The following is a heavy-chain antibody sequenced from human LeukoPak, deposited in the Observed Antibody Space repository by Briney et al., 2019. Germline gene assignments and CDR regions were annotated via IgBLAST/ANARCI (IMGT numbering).Heavy chain of an antibody. CDR3: ARERVGYYSNGSRYYYGMDI. CDR2: IDSGGST. J-gene: IGHJ6*02. Sequence: GGSLRLSCAASGFTVSSNYMSWVRQAPGKGLEWVSVIDSGGSTYYADSVKGRFTISRDNSKNTLYLQMNSLRAEDTAVYYCARERVGYYSNGSRYYYGMDIWGQGTTVTVSS. V-gene: IGHV3-53*01. CDR1: GFTVSSNY. D-gene: IGHD6-19*01.